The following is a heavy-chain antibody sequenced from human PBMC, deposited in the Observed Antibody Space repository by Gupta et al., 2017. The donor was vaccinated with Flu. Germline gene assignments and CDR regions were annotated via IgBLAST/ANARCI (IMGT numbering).Heavy chain of an antibody. J-gene: IGHJ4*02. CDR3: AREFPCGGDCYFLDY. Sequence: QVHLVQSGAEVKEPGSSVKVSCKASGIPFSSSSITWVRQAPGQGLEWMGDILPVIGATNYAQNFQGRVTLTADESSSTAYMDLRSLRFDDTAIYYCAREFPCGGDCYFLDYWGQGTLVSVSS. D-gene: IGHD2-21*02. CDR1: GIPFSSSS. CDR2: ILPVIGAT. V-gene: IGHV1-69*01.